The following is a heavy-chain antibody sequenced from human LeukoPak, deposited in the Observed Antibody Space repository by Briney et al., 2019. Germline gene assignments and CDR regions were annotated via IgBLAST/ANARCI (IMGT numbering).Heavy chain of an antibody. CDR3: ARTRYYYNSRSYGAPYYFDY. V-gene: IGHV4-59*08. Sequence: PETLSLTCTVSGGSISSYYWSWIRQPPGKGLEWIGYIYYSGSTYYNPSLKSRVTISVDTSKNQFSLKLSSVTAADTAVYYCARTRYYYNSRSYGAPYYFDYWGQGTLVTVSS. D-gene: IGHD3-10*01. J-gene: IGHJ4*02. CDR2: IYYSGST. CDR1: GGSISSYY.